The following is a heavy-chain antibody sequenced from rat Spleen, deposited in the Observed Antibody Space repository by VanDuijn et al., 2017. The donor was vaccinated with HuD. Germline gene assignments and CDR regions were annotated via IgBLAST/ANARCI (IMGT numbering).Heavy chain of an antibody. J-gene: IGHJ2*01. CDR3: VKDMSYYDGYYHPFDY. CDR1: GFTYSKHV. D-gene: IGHD1-12*03. Sequence: EVQLVESGGNLVQPGRSMKLSCAASGFTYSKHVMAWVRQAPTRGLEWVASISIGGGNTYYRDSVMGRFTISRDNAKNTLYLQMDSLRSEDTATYYCVKDMSYYDGYYHPFDYWGQGVMVTVSS. CDR2: ISIGGGNT. V-gene: IGHV5-25*01.